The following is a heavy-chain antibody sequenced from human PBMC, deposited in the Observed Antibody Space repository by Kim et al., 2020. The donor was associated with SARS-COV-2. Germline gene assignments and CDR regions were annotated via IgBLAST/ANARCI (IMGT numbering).Heavy chain of an antibody. D-gene: IGHD3-10*01. V-gene: IGHV3-33*01. CDR3: ARVHPGVFGIDY. CDR2: IWHDGSNK. J-gene: IGHJ4*02. CDR1: GFTFGSYG. Sequence: GGSLRLSCAASGFTFGSYGMHWVRQAPGKGLEWVAIIWHDGSNKYYEDSVKGRVTISRDNSKNTLYLQMNSLRAEDTAVYYCARVHPGVFGIDYWGQGTL.